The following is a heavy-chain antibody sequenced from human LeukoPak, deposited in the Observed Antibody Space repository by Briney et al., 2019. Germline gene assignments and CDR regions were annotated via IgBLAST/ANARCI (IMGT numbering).Heavy chain of an antibody. CDR3: ARAGSITMIVVVISEFDY. D-gene: IGHD3-22*01. CDR2: ISGSGGST. Sequence: GGSLRLSCAASGFTFSSYAMSWVRQAPGKGLEWVSSISGSGGSTYYADSVKGRFTISRDNSKNTLYLQMNSLRAEDTAVYYCARAGSITMIVVVISEFDYWGQGTLVTVSS. V-gene: IGHV3-23*01. CDR1: GFTFSSYA. J-gene: IGHJ4*02.